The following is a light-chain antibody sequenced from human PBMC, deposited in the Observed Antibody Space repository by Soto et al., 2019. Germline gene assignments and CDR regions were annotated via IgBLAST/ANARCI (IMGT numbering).Light chain of an antibody. Sequence: DIQMTQSPSTLSASVGDRVTITCRASQSISSWLAWYQQKPGKAPKLLIYDASSLESGVPSRFSGSGSGTKFILTISSLQPDDFATYYCQQYNSYWTFGQGTKVE. V-gene: IGKV1-5*01. J-gene: IGKJ1*01. CDR2: DAS. CDR1: QSISSW. CDR3: QQYNSYWT.